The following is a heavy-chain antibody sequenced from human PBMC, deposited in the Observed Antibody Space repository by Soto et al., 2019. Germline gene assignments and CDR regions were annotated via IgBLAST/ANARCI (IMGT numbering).Heavy chain of an antibody. J-gene: IGHJ5*02. CDR2: IYHSGST. CDR1: GGSISSNGYY. CDR3: ARDGGTAMVLHP. Sequence: QVQLQESGPGLVKPSQTLSLTCIVSGGSISSNGYYWNWIRQHPGKGLEWIGYIYHSGSTYYTPSLKVRATKSLDTSKNRVTVSLIYVTVADTAIDYCARDGGTAMVLHPWGQGILVAVSS. V-gene: IGHV4-31*03. D-gene: IGHD5-18*01.